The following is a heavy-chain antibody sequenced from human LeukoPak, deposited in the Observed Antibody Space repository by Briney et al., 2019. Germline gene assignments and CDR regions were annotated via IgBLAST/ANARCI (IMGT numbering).Heavy chain of an antibody. D-gene: IGHD1-1*01. CDR3: ARGKYKNAVDY. J-gene: IGHJ4*02. V-gene: IGHV1-2*06. Sequence: ASVTVSCKPSGYTFTDHFIHWVRQAPGEGLEWMGRIDPKSGVRNYPQKFQGRVAMTTDTSINTVYMELTSLRSDDTAVYYCARGKYKNAVDYWGQGTRVTVST. CDR2: IDPKSGVR. CDR1: GYTFTDHF.